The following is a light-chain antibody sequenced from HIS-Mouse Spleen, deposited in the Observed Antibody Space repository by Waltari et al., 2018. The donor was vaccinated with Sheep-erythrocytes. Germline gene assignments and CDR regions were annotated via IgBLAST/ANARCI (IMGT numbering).Light chain of an antibody. CDR1: SSDVGGSNY. Sequence: QSALTQPRSVSGSPGQSVTISSTGTSSDVGGSNYVSWYQQHPGKAPKLMIYDVSKRPSGVPDRFSGSKAGNTASLTISGLQAEDEADYYCCSYAGSYNHVFATGTKVTVL. V-gene: IGLV2-11*01. J-gene: IGLJ1*01. CDR2: DVS. CDR3: CSYAGSYNHV.